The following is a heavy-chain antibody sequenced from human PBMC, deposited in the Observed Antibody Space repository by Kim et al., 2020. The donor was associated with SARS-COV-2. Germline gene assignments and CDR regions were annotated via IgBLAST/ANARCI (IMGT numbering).Heavy chain of an antibody. Sequence: SETLSLTCAVSGGSISSGGYSWSWIRQPPGKGLEWIGYIYHSGSAYHNPALKSRVTISIDRTKNQFSLNLSSVTAADTAVYYCASFYDSGFGRGWY. V-gene: IGHV4-30-2*01. J-gene: IGHJ2*01. CDR2: IYHSGSA. D-gene: IGHD3-16*01. CDR3: ASFYDSGFGRGWY. CDR1: GGSISSGGYS.